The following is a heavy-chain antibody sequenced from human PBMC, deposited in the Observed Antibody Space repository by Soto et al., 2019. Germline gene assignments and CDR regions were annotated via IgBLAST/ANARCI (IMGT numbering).Heavy chain of an antibody. J-gene: IGHJ4*02. Sequence: SETLSLTCTVSGGSISSYYWSWIRQPPGRGLEWIGYIYYSGSTNYNPSLKSRVTISVDTSKNQFSLKLSSVTAADTAVYYCARHDRKRGYSYGPVRADFDYWGQGTLVTVSS. CDR2: IYYSGST. CDR1: GGSISSYY. V-gene: IGHV4-59*08. CDR3: ARHDRKRGYSYGPVRADFDY. D-gene: IGHD5-18*01.